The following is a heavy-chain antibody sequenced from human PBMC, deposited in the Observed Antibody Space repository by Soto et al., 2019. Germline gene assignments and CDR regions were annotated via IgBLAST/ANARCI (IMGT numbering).Heavy chain of an antibody. CDR3: ARGGSYDFSSDYYNYYYYYGMDV. D-gene: IGHD3-3*01. J-gene: IGHJ6*02. CDR1: GGSFSGYY. V-gene: IGHV4-34*01. CDR2: INHSGST. Sequence: QVQLQQWGAGLLKPSETLSLTCAVYGGSFSGYYWSWIRQPPGKGLEWIGEINHSGSTNYNPSLKSRVTISVDTYKNQFSLKLSSVTAADTAVYYCARGGSYDFSSDYYNYYYYYGMDVWGQGTTVTVSS.